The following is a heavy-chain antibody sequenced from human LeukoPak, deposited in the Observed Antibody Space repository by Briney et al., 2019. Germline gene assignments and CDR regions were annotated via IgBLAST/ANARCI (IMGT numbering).Heavy chain of an antibody. V-gene: IGHV3-21*01. CDR3: AREITANGMDV. Sequence: GGSLRLSCAASGFTFSSYWMSWVRQAPGKGLEWVSSISSSSSYIYYADSVKGRFTISRDNAKNSLYLQMNSLRAEDTAVYYCAREITANGMDVWGQGTTVTVSS. CDR2: ISSSSSYI. J-gene: IGHJ6*02. D-gene: IGHD3-10*01. CDR1: GFTFSSYW.